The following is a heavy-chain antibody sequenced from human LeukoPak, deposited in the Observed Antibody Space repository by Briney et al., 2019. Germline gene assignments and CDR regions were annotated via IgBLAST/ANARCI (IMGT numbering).Heavy chain of an antibody. J-gene: IGHJ4*02. CDR3: AGKGYSYGAFDY. CDR2: IKQDGSEK. Sequence: GGSLRLSCAASGFTFSSYWMSWVRQAPGKGLQWVANIKQDGSEKYYVDSVKGRFTISRDNAKNSLYLQINSLKAEDAAVYYCAGKGYSYGAFDYWGQGTLVTVSS. V-gene: IGHV3-7*05. D-gene: IGHD5-18*01. CDR1: GFTFSSYW.